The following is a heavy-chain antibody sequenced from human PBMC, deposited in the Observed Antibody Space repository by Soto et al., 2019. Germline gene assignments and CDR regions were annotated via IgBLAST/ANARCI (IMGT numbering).Heavy chain of an antibody. Sequence: EVQLVESGGGLVQPGGSLRVSCAASGFTFGSYWMNWVRQGPGKGLVWVSRIDSDGSSTTYADSVKGRFTTSRDNAKNTLYLQMSSLRVEDTAVYYCARGRPYGMDVWGQGTTVTVSS. CDR3: ARGRPYGMDV. CDR1: GFTFGSYW. V-gene: IGHV3-74*01. J-gene: IGHJ6*02. CDR2: IDSDGSST.